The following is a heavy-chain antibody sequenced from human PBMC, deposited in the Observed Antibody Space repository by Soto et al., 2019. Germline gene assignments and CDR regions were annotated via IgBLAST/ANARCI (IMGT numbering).Heavy chain of an antibody. Sequence: SVKVSCKASGGTFGSQGIAWVRQAPGQGLEWMGGFIAMLGTPTYAKKVQGRATISADESLTSSYLELRSLRSEDTGVYFCARGAMANFDYWGQGTVVTAPQ. CDR2: FIAMLGTP. CDR3: ARGAMANFDY. CDR1: GGTFGSQG. V-gene: IGHV1-69*13. J-gene: IGHJ4*02. D-gene: IGHD5-18*01.